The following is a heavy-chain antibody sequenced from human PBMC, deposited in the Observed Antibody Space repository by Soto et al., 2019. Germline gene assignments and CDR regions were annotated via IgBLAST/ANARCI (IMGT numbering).Heavy chain of an antibody. D-gene: IGHD3-16*01. CDR2: IYAGGTT. J-gene: IGHJ4*02. V-gene: IGHV4-31*03. Sequence: QVQLQESGPGLVKPSETLSLTCTVSGGSFSSGGYYWSWIRQHPGKGLEWIGCIYAGGTTYYNPSLQSRITIVVDTSKRQFSLRLRSVTAADTAVYYCARDRLKGYLDYWGQGTLVTVSS. CDR1: GGSFSSGGYY. CDR3: ARDRLKGYLDY.